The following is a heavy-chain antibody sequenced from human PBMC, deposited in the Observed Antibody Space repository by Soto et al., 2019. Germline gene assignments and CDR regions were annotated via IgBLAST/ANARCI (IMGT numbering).Heavy chain of an antibody. Sequence: SQTLSLTCAISGDSISSNSAAWNWIRQSPSRGLEWLGRTYYRSKWYNDYAVSVKSRITINPDTSKNQFSLQLNSVTPEDTAVYYCARGLVVRGVNGMDVWGQGTTVTVSS. CDR3: ARGLVVRGVNGMDV. CDR1: GDSISSNSAA. D-gene: IGHD3-10*01. CDR2: TYYRSKWYN. V-gene: IGHV6-1*01. J-gene: IGHJ6*02.